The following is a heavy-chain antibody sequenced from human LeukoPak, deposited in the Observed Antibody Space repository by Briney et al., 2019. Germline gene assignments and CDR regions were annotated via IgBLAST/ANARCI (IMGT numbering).Heavy chain of an antibody. CDR3: ARAAYCGGDCYYYFDY. V-gene: IGHV4-59*01. D-gene: IGHD2-21*02. J-gene: IGHJ4*02. CDR2: VYYSGRT. CDR1: GGSISNYY. Sequence: PSETLSLTCTVSGGSISNYYWSWIRQPPGKGLEWIGYVYYSGRTNYNPSLNSRVTISVDTSKNQFSLKLCSVTAADTAVYYCARAAYCGGDCYYYFDYWGQGTLVTVSS.